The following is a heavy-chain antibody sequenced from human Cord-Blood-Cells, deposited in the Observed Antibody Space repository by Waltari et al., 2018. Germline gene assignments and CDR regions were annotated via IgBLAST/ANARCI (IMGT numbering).Heavy chain of an antibody. D-gene: IGHD3-22*01. CDR3: ARENRDYYDSSGLDY. Sequence: EVQLVESGGGLVQPGGSLRLSCAASGFTVSSNYMSWVRQAPGKGLEWVSVIYSGGSTYYADSVKGRCTISRDNSKNTLYLQMNSLRAEDTAVYYCARENRDYYDSSGLDYWGQGTLVTVSS. CDR2: IYSGGST. V-gene: IGHV3-66*01. J-gene: IGHJ4*02. CDR1: GFTVSSNY.